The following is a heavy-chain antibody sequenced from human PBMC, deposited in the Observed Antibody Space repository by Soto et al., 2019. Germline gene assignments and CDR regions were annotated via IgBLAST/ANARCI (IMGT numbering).Heavy chain of an antibody. CDR3: ARRHSYQMPFDC. V-gene: IGHV1-2*02. D-gene: IGHD2-2*01. Sequence: ASVKVSCKASGYTFTDYYMHWVRQAPGQGLEWMGWINPNSGGTNYAQKFQGRVSMTRDTSISTAYMELSSLRSDDTAVYYCARRHSYQMPFDCWGQGPLVTVCS. CDR2: INPNSGGT. J-gene: IGHJ4*02. CDR1: GYTFTDYY.